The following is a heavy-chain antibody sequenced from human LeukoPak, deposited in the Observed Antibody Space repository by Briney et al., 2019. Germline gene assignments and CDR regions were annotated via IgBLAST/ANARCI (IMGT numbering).Heavy chain of an antibody. CDR1: GFTFSDYY. D-gene: IGHD3-3*01. V-gene: IGHV3-11*04. Sequence: GGSLRLSCAASGFTFSDYYMSWIRQAPGKGLEWVSYISSSGSTIYYADSVKGRFTISRDNAKNSLYLQMNSLRAEDTAVYYCARPYYDFWSDTEDYWGQGTLVTVPS. CDR2: ISSSGSTI. CDR3: ARPYYDFWSDTEDY. J-gene: IGHJ4*02.